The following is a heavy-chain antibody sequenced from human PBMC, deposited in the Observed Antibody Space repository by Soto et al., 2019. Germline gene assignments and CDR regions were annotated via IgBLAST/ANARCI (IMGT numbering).Heavy chain of an antibody. CDR1: GFTFSNYN. CDR2: ISSSGSSI. J-gene: IGHJ5*02. V-gene: IGHV3-21*01. Sequence: GGSLRLSCAGSGFTFSNYNINWVRQAPGKGLEWVLSISSSGSSINYADSLKGRFTISRDNAKNLLYLQMNSLRAEDTAVYHCARHFQSSAGSPWFDPWGQGTLVTVSS. CDR3: ARHFQSSAGSPWFDP. D-gene: IGHD3-10*01.